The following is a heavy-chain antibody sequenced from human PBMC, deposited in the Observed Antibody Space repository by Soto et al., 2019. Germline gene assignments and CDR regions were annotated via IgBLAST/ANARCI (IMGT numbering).Heavy chain of an antibody. Sequence: QVQLVQSGAEVKKPGSSVKVSCKASGGTFSSYAISWVRQAPGQGLEWMGGIIPIFGTANYAQKFQGRVTITADESTSTAYMELSSLRSEDTAVYYCARDHGNSIAAAPPGGFDPWGQGTLVTVSS. CDR3: ARDHGNSIAAAPPGGFDP. V-gene: IGHV1-69*01. J-gene: IGHJ5*02. CDR1: GGTFSSYA. CDR2: IIPIFGTA. D-gene: IGHD6-13*01.